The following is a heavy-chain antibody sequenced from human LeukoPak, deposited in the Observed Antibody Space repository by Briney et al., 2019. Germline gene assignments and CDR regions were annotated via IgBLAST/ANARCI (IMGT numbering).Heavy chain of an antibody. D-gene: IGHD3-16*02. Sequence: ASVKVPCKASGYTFTSYYMHWVRQAPGQGLEWMGIINPSGGSTSYAQKFQGRVTMTRDTSTSTVYMELSSLRSEDTAVYYCARVKALRLGELSIDYWGQGTLVTVSS. CDR2: INPSGGST. CDR3: ARVKALRLGELSIDY. V-gene: IGHV1-46*01. J-gene: IGHJ4*02. CDR1: GYTFTSYY.